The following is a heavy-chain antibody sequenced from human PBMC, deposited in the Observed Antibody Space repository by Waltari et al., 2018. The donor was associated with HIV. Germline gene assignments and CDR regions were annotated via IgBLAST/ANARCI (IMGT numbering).Heavy chain of an antibody. Sequence: QVQLVQAGAEVKKPGASVKVSCKGSGDTLIELSMHWARQAPGKGMEGMGNLDPEDDETSYDLKSQSRITRTDDASSNTAYMQLSSLASGDTAVYYCATDFSGMVRAYSYYSLDVWGQGTTVTVSS. CDR2: LDPEDDET. V-gene: IGHV1-24*01. D-gene: IGHD3-10*01. CDR3: ATDFSGMVRAYSYYSLDV. CDR1: GDTLIELS. J-gene: IGHJ6*02.